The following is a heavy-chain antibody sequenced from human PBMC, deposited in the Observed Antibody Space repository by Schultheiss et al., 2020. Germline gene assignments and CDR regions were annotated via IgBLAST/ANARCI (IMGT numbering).Heavy chain of an antibody. CDR3: AKAVAGSVMDV. D-gene: IGHD6-19*01. CDR1: GFTFSSYA. Sequence: GESLKISCAASGFTFSSYAMSWVRQAPGKGLEWVSAISGSGGSTYYADSVKGRFTISRDNSKNTLYLQMNSLRAEDTAVYYCAKAVAGSVMDVWGQGTTVTVSS. CDR2: ISGSGGST. V-gene: IGHV3-23*01. J-gene: IGHJ6*02.